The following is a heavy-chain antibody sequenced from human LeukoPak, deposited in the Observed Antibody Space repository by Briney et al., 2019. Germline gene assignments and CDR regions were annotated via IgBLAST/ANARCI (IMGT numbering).Heavy chain of an antibody. Sequence: SEALSLTCTVSGASMSSFYWSWIRQSPGKGLEWIGYIYSSGSTNYNPSLKSRVTISVDTSKSQFSLKLSSVTAADTAVYFCSREGRWLQLGFDYWGRGTLVTVSS. CDR3: SREGRWLQLGFDY. D-gene: IGHD5-24*01. CDR1: GASMSSFY. J-gene: IGHJ4*02. V-gene: IGHV4-59*01. CDR2: IYSSGST.